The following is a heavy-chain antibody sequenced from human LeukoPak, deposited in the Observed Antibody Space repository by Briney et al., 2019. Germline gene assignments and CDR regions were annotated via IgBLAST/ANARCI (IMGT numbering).Heavy chain of an antibody. V-gene: IGHV3-48*01. CDR2: ISSSSSTI. J-gene: IGHJ4*02. Sequence: GGSLRLSCAASGFTFSSYSMNWVRQAPGKGLERVSYISSSSSTIYYADSVKGRFTISRDNAKNSLYLQMNSLRAEDTAVYYCAKDRVCSGGSCYPDYWGQGTLVTVSS. D-gene: IGHD2-15*01. CDR1: GFTFSSYS. CDR3: AKDRVCSGGSCYPDY.